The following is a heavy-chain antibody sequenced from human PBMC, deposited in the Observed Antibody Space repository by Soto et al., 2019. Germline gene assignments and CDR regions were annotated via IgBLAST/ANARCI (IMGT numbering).Heavy chain of an antibody. D-gene: IGHD6-6*01. CDR3: AKKHSGSSLAY. CDR1: GYNFISSE. V-gene: IGHV1-8*02. Sequence: QVQLVQSGAEVKKPGASVKVSCKTSGYNFISSEISWVRQAPGQGLELMGWMNPHTGETDATRKFQGRLTMTRNISINTAYLELSSLTSEDTAVYYCAKKHSGSSLAYWGQGSLVTVPS. CDR2: MNPHTGET. J-gene: IGHJ4*02.